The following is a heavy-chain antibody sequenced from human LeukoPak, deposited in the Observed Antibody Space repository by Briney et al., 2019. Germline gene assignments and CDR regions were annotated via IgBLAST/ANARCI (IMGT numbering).Heavy chain of an antibody. CDR2: ISWNSGGI. V-gene: IGHV3-9*01. J-gene: IGHJ4*02. D-gene: IGHD5-12*01. CDR3: AKDMGGYNYFDY. Sequence: PGRSLRLSCAASGFTFDDYAMHWVRQAPGKGLEWVSGISWNSGGIGYADSVKGRFTISRDNAKNSLYLQMNSLRAEDTALYYCAKDMGGYNYFDYWGQGTLVTVSS. CDR1: GFTFDDYA.